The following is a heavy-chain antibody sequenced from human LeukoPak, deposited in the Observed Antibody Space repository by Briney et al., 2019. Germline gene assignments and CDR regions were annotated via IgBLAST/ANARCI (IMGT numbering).Heavy chain of an antibody. D-gene: IGHD3-16*01. J-gene: IGHJ5*02. V-gene: IGHV1-69*01. CDR3: ARDPARGISAPQGFDP. CDR1: GGTFSSYA. CDR2: IIPIFGTA. Sequence: SVKVSCKASGGTFSSYAISWVRQAPGQGLEWMGGIIPIFGTANYAQRFQGRVTITADESTSTAYMELSSLRSEDTAVYYCARDPARGISAPQGFDPWGQGTLVTVSS.